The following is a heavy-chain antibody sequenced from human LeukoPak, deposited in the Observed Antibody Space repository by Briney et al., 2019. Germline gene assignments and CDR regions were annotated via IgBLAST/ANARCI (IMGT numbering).Heavy chain of an antibody. D-gene: IGHD3-10*01. CDR1: GVSISGTTYY. CDR3: ARGVYGSGDY. J-gene: IGHJ4*02. Sequence: SETLSLTCSVSGVSISGTTYYWGWIRQPPGKGLEWIGSIFYSGATYYNPSLNSRVTMSVDTSKNQFSLKLTSVTAADTAVYYCARGVYGSGDYWGQGTLVTVSS. V-gene: IGHV4-39*07. CDR2: IFYSGAT.